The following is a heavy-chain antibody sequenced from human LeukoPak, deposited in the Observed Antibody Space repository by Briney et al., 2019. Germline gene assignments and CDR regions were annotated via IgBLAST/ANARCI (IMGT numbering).Heavy chain of an antibody. D-gene: IGHD3-22*01. CDR3: AKDGDDYESSGYYLYYFDY. CDR2: IWYDGSNK. Sequence: GGSLRLSYAASGFTFSRHGMHWVRQAPGKGLEWVAFIWYDGSNKYYADSVKGRFTISRDNSKNTLYLQMNSLRADDTAVYYCAKDGDDYESSGYYLYYFDYWGQGTLVTASS. V-gene: IGHV3-30*02. J-gene: IGHJ4*02. CDR1: GFTFSRHG.